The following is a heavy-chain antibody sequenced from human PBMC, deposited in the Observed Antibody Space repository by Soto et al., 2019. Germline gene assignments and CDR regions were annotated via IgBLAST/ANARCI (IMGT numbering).Heavy chain of an antibody. J-gene: IGHJ5*02. Sequence: ASETLSLTWTVSGGAVSSGTYYWSWIRQPPGKGLEWIGHIYFTGSTNYNPSLKSRVTMSLDTSRNQFSLKLSSVTAADTAVYYCTRGPPRVQWFDPWGLGTLVTVSS. CDR2: IYFTGST. V-gene: IGHV4-61*01. CDR1: GGAVSSGTYY. CDR3: TRGPPRVQWFDP.